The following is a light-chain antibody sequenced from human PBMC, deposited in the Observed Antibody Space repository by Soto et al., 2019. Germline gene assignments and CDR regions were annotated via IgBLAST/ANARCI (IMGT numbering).Light chain of an antibody. CDR3: SSYTTSSTLV. Sequence: QSALTQPASVSGSPGQSITISCTGTSFDVGNRNYVSWYQQHPGKAPKLIIYEVNNRPSGISDRFSGSKSGNTASLTISGLQAEDEADYFCSSYTTSSTLVFGGGTKLTVL. J-gene: IGLJ3*02. CDR1: SFDVGNRNY. V-gene: IGLV2-14*01. CDR2: EVN.